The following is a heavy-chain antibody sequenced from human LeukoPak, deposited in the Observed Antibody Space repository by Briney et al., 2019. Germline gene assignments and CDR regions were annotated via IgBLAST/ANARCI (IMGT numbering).Heavy chain of an antibody. J-gene: IGHJ4*02. Sequence: PGGSLRLSCAASGFTFSSYGMHWVRQAPGKGLEWVAVISYDGSNKYYADSVKGRFTISRDNSKNTLYLQMNSLRAEDTAVYYCAKDYYDSSGYFHQTDYYFDYWGQGTLVTVSS. D-gene: IGHD3-22*01. CDR3: AKDYYDSSGYFHQTDYYFDY. CDR1: GFTFSSYG. CDR2: ISYDGSNK. V-gene: IGHV3-30*18.